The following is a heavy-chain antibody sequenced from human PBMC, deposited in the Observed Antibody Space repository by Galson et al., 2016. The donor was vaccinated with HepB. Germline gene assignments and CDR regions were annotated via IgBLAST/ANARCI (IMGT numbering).Heavy chain of an antibody. CDR2: MNPKSGNS. CDR3: TRGGPGFLGPLDP. D-gene: IGHD3-3*01. CDR1: GYTFATYD. V-gene: IGHV1-8*01. J-gene: IGHJ5*02. Sequence: SVKVSCKASGYTFATYDINWVRQATGQGLEWMGWMNPKSGNSGHSQKFQGRLTMTRDTSTSTAYMELRSLRSDDTAVYFCTRGGPGFLGPLDPWGQGTVVTVFS.